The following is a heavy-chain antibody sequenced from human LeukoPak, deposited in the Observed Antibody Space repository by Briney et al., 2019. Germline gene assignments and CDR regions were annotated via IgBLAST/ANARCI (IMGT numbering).Heavy chain of an antibody. CDR3: ARVPYYYDSSGYYYAFDY. CDR2: IIPILGIA. J-gene: IGHJ4*02. V-gene: IGHV1-69*04. CDR1: GGTFSSYA. D-gene: IGHD3-22*01. Sequence: GASVKVSCKAPGGTFSSYAISWVRQAPGQGLEWMGRIIPILGIANYAQKFQGRVTITADKSTSTAYMELSSLRSEDTAVYYCARVPYYYDSSGYYYAFDYWGQGTLVTVSS.